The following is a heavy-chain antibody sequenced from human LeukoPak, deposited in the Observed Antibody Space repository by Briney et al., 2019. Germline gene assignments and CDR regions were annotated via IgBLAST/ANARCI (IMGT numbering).Heavy chain of an antibody. CDR3: ARAYCSGGSCSYVDY. V-gene: IGHV3-48*03. CDR2: ISSSGSTI. Sequence: TGGSLRLSCAASGFTFSSYEMNWVRQAPGKGLEWVSYISSSGSTIYYADSVKGRFTISRDDAKNSLYLQMNSLRAEDTAVYYCARAYCSGGSCSYVDYWGQGTLVTVSS. J-gene: IGHJ4*02. D-gene: IGHD2-15*01. CDR1: GFTFSSYE.